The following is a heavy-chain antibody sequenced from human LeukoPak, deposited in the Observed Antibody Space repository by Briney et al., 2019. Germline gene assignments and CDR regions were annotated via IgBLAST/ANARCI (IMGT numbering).Heavy chain of an antibody. Sequence: PWGSLRLFCAASGFTFSNYGMHWVRQAPGKGLEWVAVIWYDGSNKYYADSVKGRFTISRDNSKNTLYLQMNSLRAEDTAVYYCARDLLYDSGYYYGMDVWGQGATVTVSS. CDR3: ARDLLYDSGYYYGMDV. J-gene: IGHJ6*02. CDR2: IWYDGSNK. D-gene: IGHD3-3*01. CDR1: GFTFSNYG. V-gene: IGHV3-33*01.